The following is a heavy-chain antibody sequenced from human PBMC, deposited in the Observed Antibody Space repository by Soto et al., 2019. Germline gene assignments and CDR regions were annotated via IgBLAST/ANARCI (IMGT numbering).Heavy chain of an antibody. V-gene: IGHV1-69*08. D-gene: IGHD2-2*01. CDR3: ARDSQGYCSSTSCSDY. CDR2: MTPILGIA. CDR1: GGTFSSYT. J-gene: IGHJ4*02. Sequence: QVQLVQSGAEVKKPGSSVKVSCKASGGTFSSYTISWVRQAPGQGLEWMGRMTPILGIANYEQKFQGRVTITADKSTSTAYMELSSLRSEDTAVYYCARDSQGYCSSTSCSDYWGQGTLDTVSS.